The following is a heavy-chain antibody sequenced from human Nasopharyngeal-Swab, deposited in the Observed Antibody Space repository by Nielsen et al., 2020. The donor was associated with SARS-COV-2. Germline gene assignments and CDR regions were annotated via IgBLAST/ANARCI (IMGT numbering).Heavy chain of an antibody. CDR3: ARRGSSSWSYWYFDL. Sequence: GESLKISCKGSRYSFTSYWIGWVRQMPGKGLEWMGIIYPGDSDTRYSPSFQGQVTISADKSISTAYLQWSSLKASGTAMYYCARRGSSSWSYWYFDLWGRGTLVTVSS. J-gene: IGHJ2*01. CDR2: IYPGDSDT. D-gene: IGHD6-13*01. CDR1: RYSFTSYW. V-gene: IGHV5-51*01.